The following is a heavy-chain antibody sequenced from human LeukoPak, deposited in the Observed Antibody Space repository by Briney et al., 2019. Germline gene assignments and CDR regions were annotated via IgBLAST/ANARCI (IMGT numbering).Heavy chain of an antibody. CDR3: ARRCSSTSCSFGY. CDR2: IYYSGST. V-gene: IGHV4-59*08. D-gene: IGHD2-2*01. CDR1: GGSISTFY. Sequence: PSETLSLTCTVSGGSISTFYWSWIRQPPGKGLEWIGHIYYSGSTNYNPTLRSRVIMSVDASKTQFSLKLRSVTAADTAVYYCARRCSSTSCSFGYWGQGILVTVSS. J-gene: IGHJ4*02.